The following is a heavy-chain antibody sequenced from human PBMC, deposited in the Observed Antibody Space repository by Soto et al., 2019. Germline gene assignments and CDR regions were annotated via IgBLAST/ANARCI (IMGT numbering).Heavy chain of an antibody. V-gene: IGHV4-39*01. CDR2: IYYSGST. CDR3: ARRGLKNWFGP. Sequence: PSETLSLTCTVSGGSISSSSYYWGWIRQPPGKGLEWIGSIYYSGSTYYNPSLKSRVTISVDTSKNQFSLKLSSVTAADTAVYYCARRGLKNWFGPWGQGTLVTVSS. J-gene: IGHJ5*02. CDR1: GGSISSSSYY.